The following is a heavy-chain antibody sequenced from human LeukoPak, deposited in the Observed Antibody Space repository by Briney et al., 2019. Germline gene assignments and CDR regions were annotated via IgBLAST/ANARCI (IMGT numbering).Heavy chain of an antibody. J-gene: IGHJ5*02. CDR3: ARVSSVNYGDYDYNWFDP. Sequence: ASVKVSCKASGYTFTSYAMNWVRQAPGQGLEWMGWINTNTGNPTYAQGFTGRFVFSLDTSVSTAYLQISSLKAEDTAVYYCARVSSVNYGDYDYNWFDPWGQGTLVTVSS. CDR1: GYTFTSYA. D-gene: IGHD4-17*01. CDR2: INTNTGNP. V-gene: IGHV7-4-1*02.